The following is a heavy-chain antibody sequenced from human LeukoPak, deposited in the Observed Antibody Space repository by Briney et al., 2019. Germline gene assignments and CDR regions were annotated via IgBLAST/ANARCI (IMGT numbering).Heavy chain of an antibody. J-gene: IGHJ4*02. CDR3: ARRLGYYDSSGEIDY. V-gene: IGHV3-7*01. Sequence: GGSLRLSCAASGFTVSSNYMSWVRQAPGKGLEWVANIKQDGSEKYYVDSVKGRFTISRDNAKNSLYLQMNSLRAEDTAVYYCARRLGYYDSSGEIDYWGQGTLVTVSS. CDR2: IKQDGSEK. D-gene: IGHD3-22*01. CDR1: GFTVSSNY.